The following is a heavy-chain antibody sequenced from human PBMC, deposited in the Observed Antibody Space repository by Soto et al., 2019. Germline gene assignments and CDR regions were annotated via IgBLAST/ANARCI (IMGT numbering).Heavy chain of an antibody. CDR3: ARLMTTVVTTGMDV. D-gene: IGHD4-17*01. CDR1: GYSFTSYW. CDR2: IYPGDSDT. V-gene: IGHV5-51*01. J-gene: IGHJ6*02. Sequence: ECLKSSWKGFGYSFTSYWIGWVRQMPGKGLEWMGIIYPGDSDTRYSPSFQGQVTISADKSISTAYLQWSSLKASDTAMYYCARLMTTVVTTGMDVWGQGTTVTVSS.